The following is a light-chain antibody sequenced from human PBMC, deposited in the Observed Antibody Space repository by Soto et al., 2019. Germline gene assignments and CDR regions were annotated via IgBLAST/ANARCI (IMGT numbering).Light chain of an antibody. Sequence: QSALTQPRSVSGSPGQSVTISCTGTSSDVGGYNYVSWYQQHPGKVPKVMIYDVSKRPSGVTDRFSGSKSGNTASLTISGLQADDEAHYYCCSYAGTYMVFGGGTQLTVL. CDR2: DVS. CDR1: SSDVGGYNY. J-gene: IGLJ2*01. CDR3: CSYAGTYMV. V-gene: IGLV2-11*01.